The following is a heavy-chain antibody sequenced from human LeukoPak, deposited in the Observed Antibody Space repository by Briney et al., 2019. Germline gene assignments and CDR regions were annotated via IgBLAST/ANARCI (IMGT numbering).Heavy chain of an antibody. J-gene: IGHJ4*02. CDR3: ARSVWPEDY. Sequence: GGSLRLSCAASGFTFSSYWMSWVRQAPGKGLEWVANIEKDGSDKYYVDSVKGRFTISRDNAKNSVYLQMNSLRAEDSAVYYRARSVWPEDYWGQGTLVTVSS. V-gene: IGHV3-7*01. CDR1: GFTFSSYW. CDR2: IEKDGSDK. D-gene: IGHD2-21*01.